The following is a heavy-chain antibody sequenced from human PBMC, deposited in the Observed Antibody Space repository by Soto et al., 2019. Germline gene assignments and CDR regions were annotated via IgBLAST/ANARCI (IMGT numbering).Heavy chain of an antibody. V-gene: IGHV1-3*01. J-gene: IGHJ4*02. Sequence: ASVKVSCKASGYTFTSYAMHWVRQAPGQRLEWMGWINAGNGNTKYSQKFQGRVTITRDTSASTAYMELSSLRSEDTAVYYCATSPREGTYFDYWGQGTLVTVSS. CDR1: GYTFTSYA. CDR2: INAGNGNT. CDR3: ATSPREGTYFDY.